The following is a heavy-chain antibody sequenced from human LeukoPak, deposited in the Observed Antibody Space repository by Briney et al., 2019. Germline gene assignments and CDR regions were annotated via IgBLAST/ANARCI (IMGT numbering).Heavy chain of an antibody. CDR3: TRGGFGAHYYYYMDV. CDR2: INWDGTTT. V-gene: IGHV3-20*04. CDR1: GFTFDDFA. D-gene: IGHD3-16*01. J-gene: IGHJ6*03. Sequence: GGSLRLSCAASGFTFDDFALTWVRQSPEKGLEWVSGINWDGTTTGYADSVKGRFTISRDNAKNSLYLQMNSLRAEDSALYYCTRGGFGAHYYYYMDVWGKGTTVTVSS.